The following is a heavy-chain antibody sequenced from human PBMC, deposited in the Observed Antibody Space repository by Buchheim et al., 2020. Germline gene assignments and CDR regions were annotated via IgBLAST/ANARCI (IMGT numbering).Heavy chain of an antibody. Sequence: EVQLVESGGGLVQPGGSLRLSCAASGFTFNNYAMSWVRQAPGKGLEWVSIISGSGGSTYYEDSVKGRFTISRDNSMKPVHLQMNSLRAEDTAVYYCAKMDCDCSGGNCYFHYWGQGTL. CDR3: AKMDCDCSGGNCYFHY. J-gene: IGHJ4*02. V-gene: IGHV3-23*04. CDR2: ISGSGGST. CDR1: GFTFNNYA. D-gene: IGHD2-15*01.